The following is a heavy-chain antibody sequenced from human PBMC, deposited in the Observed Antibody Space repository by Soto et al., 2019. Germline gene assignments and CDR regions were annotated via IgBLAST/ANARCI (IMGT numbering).Heavy chain of an antibody. Sequence: GGSLRLSCAASGFPFSNYWMHWVRHAPGKGLVWVSRIDSDGSRITYADFVKGRFTISRDNAKNTVYLHMNSLTAEDTAVYYCVRTSLVVAVATREDFWGQGTLVTVSS. CDR1: GFPFSNYW. V-gene: IGHV3-74*01. CDR2: IDSDGSRI. D-gene: IGHD2-15*01. J-gene: IGHJ4*02. CDR3: VRTSLVVAVATREDF.